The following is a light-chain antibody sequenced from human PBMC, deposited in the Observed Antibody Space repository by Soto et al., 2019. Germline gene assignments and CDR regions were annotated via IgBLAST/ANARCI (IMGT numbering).Light chain of an antibody. CDR3: QQSYSIPPT. Sequence: DIQMTQSPSSLSASVGDRVTITCRASQSASHSLNWYQQKPGKAPKLLIYGASSLQSGVPSRFSGSGSGTDFTLTISSLQPEDFATYYCQQSYSIPPTFGPGTKVDTK. CDR1: QSASHS. J-gene: IGKJ3*01. V-gene: IGKV1-39*01. CDR2: GAS.